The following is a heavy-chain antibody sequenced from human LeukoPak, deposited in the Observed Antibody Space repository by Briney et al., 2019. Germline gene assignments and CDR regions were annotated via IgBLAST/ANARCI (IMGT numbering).Heavy chain of an antibody. V-gene: IGHV3-23*01. CDR3: ARNQQLGGHSYYYYGMDV. CDR2: ISGGGVTT. D-gene: IGHD3-16*01. J-gene: IGHJ6*02. Sequence: PGGSLRLSRAASGFTFSSYAMSWVRQAPGKGLEWVSGISGGGVTTYYADSVKGRFTISRDNSKNTLYLQMNSLRADDTAIYYCARNQQLGGHSYYYYGMDVWGQGTTVTVSS. CDR1: GFTFSSYA.